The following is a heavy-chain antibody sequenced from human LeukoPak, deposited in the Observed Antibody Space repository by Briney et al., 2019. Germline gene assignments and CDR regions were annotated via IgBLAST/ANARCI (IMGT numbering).Heavy chain of an antibody. CDR1: GFTFSSYG. Sequence: GGSLRLSCAASGFTFSSYGMHWVRQAPGKGLEWVAFIRYDGSNKYYADSVKGRFTISRDNSKNTLYLQMNSLRVEDTAVYYCARDPLYCSSSSCPLGGNWFDPWGQGTLVTVSS. J-gene: IGHJ5*02. V-gene: IGHV3-30*02. CDR2: IRYDGSNK. D-gene: IGHD2-2*01. CDR3: ARDPLYCSSSSCPLGGNWFDP.